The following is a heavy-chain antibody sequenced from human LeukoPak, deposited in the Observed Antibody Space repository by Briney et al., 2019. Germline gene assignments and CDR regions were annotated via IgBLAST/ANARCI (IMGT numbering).Heavy chain of an antibody. CDR2: FNPISGGT. V-gene: IGHV1-2*03. CDR1: GYTFSDFY. D-gene: IGHD3-3*02. J-gene: IGHJ4*02. Sequence: LVASVKVSCKASGYTFSDFYLHWVRQAPGQGLEWMGRFNPISGGTDYAQKFQGRVVMTRDTSTSTAYMEMSGLRSDDTAVYYCARDISGVGNYWGQGTLVTVSS. CDR3: ARDISGVGNY.